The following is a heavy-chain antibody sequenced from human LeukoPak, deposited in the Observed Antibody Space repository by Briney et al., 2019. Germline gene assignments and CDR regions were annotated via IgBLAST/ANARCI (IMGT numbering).Heavy chain of an antibody. CDR3: ARRGSAADFDY. CDR1: GFTFSSYA. J-gene: IGHJ4*02. V-gene: IGHV3-23*01. D-gene: IGHD2-2*01. Sequence: GGSLRLSCAVSGFTFSSYAMSWVRQAPGKGLEWVSALIGSDGSTYYADSVRGRFTISRDNSKNTLYLQMNSLRAEDTAVYFCARRGSAADFDYWGQGTLVTVSS. CDR2: LIGSDGST.